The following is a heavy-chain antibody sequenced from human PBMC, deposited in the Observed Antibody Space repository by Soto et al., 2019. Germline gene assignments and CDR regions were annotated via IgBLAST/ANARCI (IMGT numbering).Heavy chain of an antibody. CDR1: GFTFSSYA. CDR2: ISYDGSNK. D-gene: IGHD2-21*02. J-gene: IGHJ4*02. V-gene: IGHV3-30-3*01. CDR3: ASLDTVVTPYFDY. Sequence: QVQLVESGGGVVQPGRSLRLSCAASGFTFSSYAMHWVRQAPGKGLEWVAVISYDGSNKYYADSVKGRFTISRDNSKNTLYLQRNSLGAEDTAVYYGASLDTVVTPYFDYWGQGTLVTVSS.